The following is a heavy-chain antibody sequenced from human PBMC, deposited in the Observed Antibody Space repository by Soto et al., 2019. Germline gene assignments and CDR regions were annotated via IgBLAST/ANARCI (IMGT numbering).Heavy chain of an antibody. Sequence: QVQLQESGPGLVKPSETLSLICTVSGGSIRPYYWSWIRQPPGTGLEWIGYIYYSGSTNYNPPLRSRVTISVDTSKNQFSLRLSSVTAADTAVYYCARLGRRTVASHFDYWGQGTLITVSS. CDR2: IYYSGST. J-gene: IGHJ4*02. CDR1: GGSIRPYY. V-gene: IGHV4-59*08. D-gene: IGHD2-21*01. CDR3: ARLGRRTVASHFDY.